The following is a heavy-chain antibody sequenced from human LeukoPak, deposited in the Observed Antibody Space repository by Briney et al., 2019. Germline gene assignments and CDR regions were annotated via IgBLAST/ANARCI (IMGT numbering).Heavy chain of an antibody. CDR2: TYYRAKWYN. J-gene: IGHJ5*02. D-gene: IGHD6-19*01. CDR3: ASSPYRSGWYLWFDP. CDR1: GDSVSSNSAA. Sequence: SQTLSLTCALSGDSVSSNSAAWNWIRQSPSRGLEWLGRTYYRAKWYNDYAVSVKSRITINPDTSKNQFSLQLNSVTPEDTAVYYCASSPYRSGWYLWFDPWGQGTLVTVSS. V-gene: IGHV6-1*01.